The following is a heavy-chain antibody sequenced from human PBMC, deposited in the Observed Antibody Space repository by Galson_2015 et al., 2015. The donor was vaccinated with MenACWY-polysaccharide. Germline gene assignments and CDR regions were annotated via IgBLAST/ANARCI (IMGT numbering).Heavy chain of an antibody. CDR3: ARVLLSQSYPFDY. CDR2: IFHSGST. V-gene: IGHV4-4*02. D-gene: IGHD1-26*01. J-gene: IGHJ4*02. CDR1: GGSISSSNW. Sequence: SEPLSLTCAVSGGSISSSNWWSWVRQPPGKGLEWIGEIFHSGSTNYNPSLKSRVTISVDKSKDQFSLKLSSVTAADAAVYYCARVLLSQSYPFDYWGQGTLVTVSS.